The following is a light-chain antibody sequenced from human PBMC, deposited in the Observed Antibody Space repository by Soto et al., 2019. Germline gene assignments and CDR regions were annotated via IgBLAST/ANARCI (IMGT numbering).Light chain of an antibody. V-gene: IGLV1-44*01. CDR1: SSNIANNT. Sequence: QSVLTQPPSASGTPGQRVTISCSGSSSNIANNTVNWYQQVPGTAPKLLIHTNNRRPSGVPDRFSGSKSGTSASLDISGLQSEDEANYYCAAWDDTLNGGVFGGGTQLTV. J-gene: IGLJ3*02. CDR2: TNN. CDR3: AAWDDTLNGGV.